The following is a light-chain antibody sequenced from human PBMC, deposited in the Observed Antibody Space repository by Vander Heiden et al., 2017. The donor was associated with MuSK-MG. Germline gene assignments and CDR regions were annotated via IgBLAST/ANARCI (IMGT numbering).Light chain of an antibody. CDR1: QSVSSN. CDR2: GAS. Sequence: EIEMTQSPATLSVSPGERATLSCRASQSVSSNLAWYQQKPGQAPRLLIYGASTRATDIPARFSGSGSGTEFTLTISSLQSEDFAVYYCQQYNNWPPITFGPGTKVDIK. J-gene: IGKJ3*01. CDR3: QQYNNWPPIT. V-gene: IGKV3-15*01.